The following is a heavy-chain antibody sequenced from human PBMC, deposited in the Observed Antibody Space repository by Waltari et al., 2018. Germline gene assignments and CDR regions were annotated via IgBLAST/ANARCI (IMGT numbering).Heavy chain of an antibody. CDR3: AKAPGSGYWGSDYYYYGMDV. J-gene: IGHJ6*02. V-gene: IGHV3-7*05. CDR2: IKQDGSEK. Sequence: EVQLVESGGGLVQPGGSLRLSCAASGFTFSSYWMSWVRQAPGTGLEWVANIKQDGSEKYYVDSVKGRFTISRDNAKNSLYLQMNSLRAEDTALYYCAKAPGSGYWGSDYYYYGMDVWGQGTTVTVSS. D-gene: IGHD3-22*01. CDR1: GFTFSSYW.